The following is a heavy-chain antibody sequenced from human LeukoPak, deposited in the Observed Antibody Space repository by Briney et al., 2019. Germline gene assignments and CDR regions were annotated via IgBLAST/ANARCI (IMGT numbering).Heavy chain of an antibody. D-gene: IGHD5-18*01. V-gene: IGHV4-59*01. CDR1: GDSISTYY. CDR3: ARSRSGYSYDHAAFEI. CDR2: IDYRGST. J-gene: IGHJ3*02. Sequence: PETLPLTCTVSGDSISTYYWSWIRQPPGKGLEWIAYIDYRGSTTYNPSLRSRVTISVDTSRNQFSLKLYSVTAADTAVYYCARSRSGYSYDHAAFEIWGQGTMVTVSS.